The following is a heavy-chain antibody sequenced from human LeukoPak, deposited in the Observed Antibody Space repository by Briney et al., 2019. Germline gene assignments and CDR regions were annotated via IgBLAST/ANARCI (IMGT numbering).Heavy chain of an antibody. J-gene: IGHJ4*02. CDR2: ISSSGSTI. Sequence: LSLTCTVSGSSISSGYYWGWIRQPPGKGLEWVSYISSSGSTIYYADSVKGRFTISRDNAKNSLYLQMNSLRAEDTAVYYCARAAWDILTGYPPDYWGQGTLVTVSS. CDR1: GSSISSGYY. D-gene: IGHD3-9*01. V-gene: IGHV3-11*01. CDR3: ARAAWDILTGYPPDY.